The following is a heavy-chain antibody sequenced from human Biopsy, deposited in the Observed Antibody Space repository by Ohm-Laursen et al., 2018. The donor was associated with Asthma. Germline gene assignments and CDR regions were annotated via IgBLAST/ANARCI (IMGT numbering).Heavy chain of an antibody. J-gene: IGHJ3*02. V-gene: IGHV1-3*01. Sequence: SSVKVSCKASGYTFINYAIHWVRQAPGQRLEWMGWINAGNGNTKYSKKFQGRVTISRDTSASTAYMDLSSLRSEDTAVDSCAGTYFGFLTGQVNDAFAMWGQGTMVTVSS. CDR1: GYTFINYA. CDR2: INAGNGNT. CDR3: AGTYFGFLTGQVNDAFAM. D-gene: IGHD3-9*01.